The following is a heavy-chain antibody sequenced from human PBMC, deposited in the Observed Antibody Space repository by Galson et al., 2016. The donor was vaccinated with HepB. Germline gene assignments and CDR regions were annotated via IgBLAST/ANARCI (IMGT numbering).Heavy chain of an antibody. V-gene: IGHV4-39*01. D-gene: IGHD3-10*01. Sequence: TLSLTCTVSGGSISSHPYYWGWVRQSPGKALEWIGSIQYSGNTYYNPALSSRVTIFIGTSKNQISLTLTSVTAADTALYSCARNFVRGVNPGFDIWGRGTMVTVSS. J-gene: IGHJ3*02. CDR2: IQYSGNT. CDR1: GGSISSHPYY. CDR3: ARNFVRGVNPGFDI.